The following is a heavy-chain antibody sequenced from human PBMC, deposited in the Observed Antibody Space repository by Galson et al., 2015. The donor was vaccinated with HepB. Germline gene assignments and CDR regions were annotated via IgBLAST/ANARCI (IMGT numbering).Heavy chain of an antibody. CDR1: GYSFTSYW. Sequence: QSGAEVKKPGESLRISCKGSGYSFTSYWISWVRQMPGKGLEWMGRIDPSDSYTNYSPSFQGHVTISADKSISTAYLQWSSLKASDTAMYYCARLGQWLAWGDWYFDLWGRGTLVTVSS. J-gene: IGHJ2*01. CDR2: IDPSDSYT. V-gene: IGHV5-10-1*01. CDR3: ARLGQWLAWGDWYFDL. D-gene: IGHD6-19*01.